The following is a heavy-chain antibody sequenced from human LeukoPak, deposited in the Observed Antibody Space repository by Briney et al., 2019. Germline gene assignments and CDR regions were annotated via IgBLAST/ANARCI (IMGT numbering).Heavy chain of an antibody. CDR3: ARDRAVDIVAIPDY. CDR2: INPNSGGT. D-gene: IGHD5-12*01. Sequence: ASVKVSCKASGYTFTGYYMHWVRQAPGQGLEWMGWINPNSGGTNYARKFQGRVTMTRDTSISTAYMELSRLRSDDTAVYYCARDRAVDIVAIPDYWGQGTLVTVSS. CDR1: GYTFTGYY. V-gene: IGHV1-2*02. J-gene: IGHJ4*02.